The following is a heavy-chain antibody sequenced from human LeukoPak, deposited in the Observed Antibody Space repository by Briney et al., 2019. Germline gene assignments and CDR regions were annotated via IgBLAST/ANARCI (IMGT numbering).Heavy chain of an antibody. Sequence: GGSLRPSCAASGFIFRNYWMSWVRQAPGKGLEWVANIKQDGSEKHYVDPVKGRFTISRDNAKNSLYLQMNSLRAEDTAVYYCAREGPVVIPTTPSSSYYYYMDVWGKGTTVTVSS. J-gene: IGHJ6*03. CDR1: GFIFRNYW. V-gene: IGHV3-7*01. D-gene: IGHD2-2*01. CDR2: IKQDGSEK. CDR3: AREGPVVIPTTPSSSYYYYMDV.